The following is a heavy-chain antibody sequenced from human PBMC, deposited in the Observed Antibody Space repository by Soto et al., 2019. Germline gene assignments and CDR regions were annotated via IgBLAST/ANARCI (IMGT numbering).Heavy chain of an antibody. J-gene: IGHJ5*01. V-gene: IGHV4-30-4*01. CDR3: ATVLHDYGTNWVDS. CDR1: GASIRSGRYY. CDR2: IYYTGTT. D-gene: IGHD3-16*01. Sequence: QVQLQESGPRLVKPSQTLSLTCSVSGASIRSGRYYWSWIRQSPGRGLEWIGYIYYTGTTHYNPTVKSRVTILLDNSKDAFSLTLTSVTAADTAIYYCATVLHDYGTNWVDSWGQGTQVTVSS.